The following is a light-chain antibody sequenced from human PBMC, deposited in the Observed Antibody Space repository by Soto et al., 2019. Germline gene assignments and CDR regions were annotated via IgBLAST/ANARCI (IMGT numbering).Light chain of an antibody. CDR3: MQALQTTWT. J-gene: IGKJ1*01. CDR1: QSLLHSNGYNY. CDR2: LGS. Sequence: IVMTQSPLSLPVTPGEPASISCRSSQSLLHSNGYNYLDWYLQKPGQSPQLLIYLGSNRASGVPDRFSGSGSGTDFTLKISRVEAEDVEVYYCMQALQTTWTFGQGTKVEIK. V-gene: IGKV2-28*01.